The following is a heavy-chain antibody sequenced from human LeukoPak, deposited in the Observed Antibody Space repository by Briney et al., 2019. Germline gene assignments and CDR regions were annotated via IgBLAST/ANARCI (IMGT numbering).Heavy chain of an antibody. J-gene: IGHJ3*02. Sequence: SETLSLTCTVSGGSISSNNYYWGWIRQPPGKGLEWIGTIYYSGSTYYNPSLKSRVTISVDTSKNLFSLKLSSVTAADTAVYYCARREDIVIVPAHAFDIWGQGTMVTVSS. D-gene: IGHD2-2*01. CDR1: GGSISSNNYY. CDR3: ARREDIVIVPAHAFDI. V-gene: IGHV4-39*01. CDR2: IYYSGST.